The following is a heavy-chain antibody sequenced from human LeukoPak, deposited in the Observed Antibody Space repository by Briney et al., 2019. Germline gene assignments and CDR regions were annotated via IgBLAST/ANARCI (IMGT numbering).Heavy chain of an antibody. CDR2: ITPIFGTA. D-gene: IGHD4-23*01. Sequence: GASVKVSCKASGGTFSSHTISWVRQTPGQGLEWMGGITPIFGTAKYAQKFQGRVTITAVESMSTAYMELSSLRSEDTAVYYCARGWLAETTVVTPCNYWGQGTLVTVSS. CDR1: GGTFSSHT. CDR3: ARGWLAETTVVTPCNY. J-gene: IGHJ4*02. V-gene: IGHV1-69*13.